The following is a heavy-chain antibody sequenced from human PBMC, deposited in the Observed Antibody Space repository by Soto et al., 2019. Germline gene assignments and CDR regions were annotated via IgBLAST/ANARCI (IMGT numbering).Heavy chain of an antibody. CDR3: AKNGDFWSWGMDV. Sequence: PGGSLRLSCAASGFTFSTYAMTWVRQAPGKALEWVAIISSSGDGTYYVDSVKGRFTISRDNSRNTLNLQMNSLRAEDTAVYYCAKNGDFWSWGMDVWGQGTTVTVSS. CDR1: GFTFSTYA. V-gene: IGHV3-23*01. D-gene: IGHD3-3*01. J-gene: IGHJ6*02. CDR2: ISSSGDGT.